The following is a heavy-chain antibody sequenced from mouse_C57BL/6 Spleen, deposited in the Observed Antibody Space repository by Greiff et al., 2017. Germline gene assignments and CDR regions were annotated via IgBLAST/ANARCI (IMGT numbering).Heavy chain of an antibody. V-gene: IGHV1-82*01. D-gene: IGHD1-1*01. CDR3: HYGAYYFDD. J-gene: IGHJ2*01. CDR2: IYPGDGDT. CDR1: GYAFSSSW. Sequence: QVQLQQSGPELVKPGASVKISCKASGYAFSSSWMNWVKQRPGKGLEWIGRIYPGDGDTNYNGKFKGKATLTADKSSSTAYMQLSSLTSEDSAVYFCHYGAYYFDDWGQGTTLTVSS.